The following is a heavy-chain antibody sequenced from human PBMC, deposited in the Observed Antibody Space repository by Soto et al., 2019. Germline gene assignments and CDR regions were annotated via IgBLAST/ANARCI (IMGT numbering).Heavy chain of an antibody. Sequence: SETLSLTCTVSGGSISSGGYYWSWIRQHPGKGLEWIGYIYYSGSTYYNPSLKSRVTISVDTSKNQFSLKLSSVTAADTAVYYCARVGGVVISIWPRGWFDPWGQGTLVTVSS. CDR3: ARVGGVVISIWPRGWFDP. D-gene: IGHD3-3*01. J-gene: IGHJ5*02. CDR2: IYYSGST. CDR1: GGSISSGGYY. V-gene: IGHV4-31*03.